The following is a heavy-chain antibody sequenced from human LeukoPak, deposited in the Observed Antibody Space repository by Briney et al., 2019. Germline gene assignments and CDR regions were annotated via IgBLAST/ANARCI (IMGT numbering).Heavy chain of an antibody. J-gene: IGHJ6*02. CDR2: ISCDGSNK. CDR1: GFTFSSYA. Sequence: GGSLRLSCAASGFTFSSYAMHWVRQAPGKGLEWVAVISCDGSNKYYADSVKGRFTISRDNSKNTLYLQMNSLRAEDTAVYYCARRPLYYDSSGYYFYYYGMDVWGQGTTVTVSS. D-gene: IGHD3-22*01. V-gene: IGHV3-30-3*01. CDR3: ARRPLYYDSSGYYFYYYGMDV.